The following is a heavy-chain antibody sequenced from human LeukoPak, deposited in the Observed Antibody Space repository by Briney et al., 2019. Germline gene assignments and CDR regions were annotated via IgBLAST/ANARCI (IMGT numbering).Heavy chain of an antibody. J-gene: IGHJ4*02. Sequence: PSETLSLTCAVYGGSFGGYYWSWIRQPPGKGLEWIGEINHSGSTNYNPSLKSRVTISVDTSKNQFSLKLSSVTAADTAVYYCARVSGYSGFDWGQGTLVTVSS. CDR3: ARVSGYSGFD. CDR1: GGSFGGYY. V-gene: IGHV4-34*01. D-gene: IGHD5-12*01. CDR2: INHSGST.